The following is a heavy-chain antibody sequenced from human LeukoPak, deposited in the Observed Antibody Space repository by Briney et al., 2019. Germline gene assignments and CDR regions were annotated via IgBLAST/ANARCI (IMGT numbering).Heavy chain of an antibody. V-gene: IGHV3-33*06. CDR3: AKDCYDFWSGYEGYYFDY. D-gene: IGHD3-3*01. CDR2: IWYDGSNK. J-gene: IGHJ4*02. CDR1: GFTFSSYG. Sequence: PGGSLRLSCAASGFTFSSYGMHWVRQAPGKGLEWAAVIWYDGSNKYYADSVKGRFTISRDNSKNTLYLQMNSLRAEDTAVYYCAKDCYDFWSGYEGYYFDYWGQGTLVTVSS.